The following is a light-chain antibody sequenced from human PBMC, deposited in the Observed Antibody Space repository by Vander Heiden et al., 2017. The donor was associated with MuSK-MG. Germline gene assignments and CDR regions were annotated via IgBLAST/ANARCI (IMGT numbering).Light chain of an antibody. CDR2: AAS. CDR3: QRSYSIPQT. Sequence: DTQMTQSPSSLSASAGDRVTMSCRASRSVPSYLNWYQQKPGKPPNLLIYAASNLHSGVPSRFSGSGFGTNFTLTISSLQPEDFATYYCQRSYSIPQTFGQGTKVEV. CDR1: RSVPSY. J-gene: IGKJ1*01. V-gene: IGKV1-39*01.